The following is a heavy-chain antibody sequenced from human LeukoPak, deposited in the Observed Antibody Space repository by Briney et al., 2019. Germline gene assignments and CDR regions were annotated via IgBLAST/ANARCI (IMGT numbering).Heavy chain of an antibody. CDR3: ARDVQDSRTGGLDF. CDR2: ISGDGSDT. Sequence: GGSLRLSCAASGFTFSTYWIHWVRQALGKGLVWVSRISGDGSDTRYADSVKGRFTISRDNAKNTVFLQMNSLRDEDTAVYYCARDVQDSRTGGLDFWGQGTLVTVSS. D-gene: IGHD3-22*01. CDR1: GFTFSTYW. V-gene: IGHV3-74*01. J-gene: IGHJ4*02.